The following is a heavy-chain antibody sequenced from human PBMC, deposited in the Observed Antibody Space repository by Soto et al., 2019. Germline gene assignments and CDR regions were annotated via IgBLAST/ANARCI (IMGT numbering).Heavy chain of an antibody. CDR2: IWYDGSNK. Sequence: QVQLVESGGGVVQPGRSLRLSCAASGFTFSSYGMHWVRQAPGKGLEWVAVIWYDGSNKYYADSVKGRFTISRDNSKNTLYLQMNSLRAEDTAVYYCAREGAVAGKNYYYGMDVWGQGTTVTVSS. J-gene: IGHJ6*02. CDR1: GFTFSSYG. D-gene: IGHD6-19*01. V-gene: IGHV3-33*01. CDR3: AREGAVAGKNYYYGMDV.